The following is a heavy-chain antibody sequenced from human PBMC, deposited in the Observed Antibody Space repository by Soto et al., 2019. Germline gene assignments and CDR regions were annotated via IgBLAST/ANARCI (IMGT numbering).Heavy chain of an antibody. J-gene: IGHJ6*02. CDR3: ARDGREASGMDX. CDR2: IYYRGRT. Sequence: SETLSLTCTVSGGSISSHYWSWVRQAPGKGLEWIVNIYYRGRTNYNPSLRSRSTISVDTSKNQFSLKLNSVTTADTAVYYCARDGREASGMDXWGQGTKVTVS. CDR1: GGSISSHY. V-gene: IGHV4-59*11. D-gene: IGHD1-26*01.